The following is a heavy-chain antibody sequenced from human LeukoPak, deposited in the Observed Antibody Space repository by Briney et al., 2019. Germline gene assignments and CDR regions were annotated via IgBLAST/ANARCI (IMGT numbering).Heavy chain of an antibody. Sequence: VGALRLSSAASGVTFSNYWMHCGREGPRRGLWCGSPSNIDGSSTTSADSVKGRFTISRDNAKNTLYLQMNSLRAEDEAVYNCAKGGATVIDYWGQGTLVTVSS. CDR3: AKGGATVIDY. D-gene: IGHD4-17*01. CDR1: GVTFSNYW. V-gene: IGHV3-74*01. J-gene: IGHJ4*02. CDR2: SNIDGSST.